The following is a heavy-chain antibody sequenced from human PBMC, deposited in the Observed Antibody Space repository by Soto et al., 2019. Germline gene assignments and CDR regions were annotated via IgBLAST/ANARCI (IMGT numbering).Heavy chain of an antibody. V-gene: IGHV4-61*01. D-gene: IGHD6-13*01. CDR3: AILTPYSSIFDY. Sequence: NPSETLSLTCTVSGASVSRGNYYWNWIRQSPGKGLEWIGFIYSSGSTNYSPSLKSRVTMSLDTSKNQFSLRLTSVTAADTAMYYCAILTPYSSIFDYWGQGTLVTVSS. J-gene: IGHJ4*02. CDR1: GASVSRGNYY. CDR2: IYSSGST.